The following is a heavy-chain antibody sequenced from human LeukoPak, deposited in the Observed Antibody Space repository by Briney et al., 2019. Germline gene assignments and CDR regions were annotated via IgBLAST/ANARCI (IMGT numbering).Heavy chain of an antibody. V-gene: IGHV1-69*04. D-gene: IGHD6-13*01. CDR3: ARDSSSWSYSDY. CDR2: IIPILGIA. J-gene: IGHJ4*02. Sequence: ASVKVSCKASGGTFSSYAISWGRQAPGQGLEWMGRIIPILGIANYAQKFQGRVTITADKSTSTAYMELSSLRSEDTAVYYCARDSSSWSYSDYWGQGTLVTVSS. CDR1: GGTFSSYA.